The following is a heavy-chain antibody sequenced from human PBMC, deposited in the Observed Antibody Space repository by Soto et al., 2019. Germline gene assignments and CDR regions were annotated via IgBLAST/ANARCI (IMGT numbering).Heavy chain of an antibody. CDR2: IYDTESA. J-gene: IGHJ4*02. Sequence: SETLSLTCSVSGESISSGGYYWSWIRHLPGKGLEWIGYIYDTESAYYNPSLKSRVSISTDTSENHFAMRLTSVTAADSAVYYCARASSSSSAADYWGQGLQVTVSS. CDR1: GESISSGGYY. V-gene: IGHV4-31*03. CDR3: ARASSSSSAADY. D-gene: IGHD6-6*01.